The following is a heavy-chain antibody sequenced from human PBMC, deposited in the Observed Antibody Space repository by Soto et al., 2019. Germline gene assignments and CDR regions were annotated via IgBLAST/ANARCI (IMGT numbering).Heavy chain of an antibody. J-gene: IGHJ3*02. CDR2: ISSSSSTI. V-gene: IGHV3-48*01. Sequence: CAASGFTFSSYSMNWVRQAPGKGLEWVSYISSSSSTIYYADSVKGRFTISRDNAKNSLYLQMNSLRAEDTAVYYCARDSYDYIWGSYRYRLGDAFDIWGQGTMVTVSS. CDR3: ARDSYDYIWGSYRYRLGDAFDI. CDR1: GFTFSSYS. D-gene: IGHD3-16*02.